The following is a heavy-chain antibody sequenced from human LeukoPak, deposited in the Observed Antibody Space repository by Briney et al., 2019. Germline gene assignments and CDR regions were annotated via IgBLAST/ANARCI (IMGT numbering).Heavy chain of an antibody. CDR3: AKVAQVTAICFDY. D-gene: IGHD2-21*02. CDR1: GFTFSDYY. V-gene: IGHV3-11*01. J-gene: IGHJ4*02. CDR2: ISSSGSTI. Sequence: GGSLRLSCAASGFTFSDYYMSWIRQAPGKGLEWVSYISSSGSTIYYADSVKGRFTISRDNSKNTLYLQMNSLRAEDTAVYYCAKVAQVTAICFDYWGQGTLVTVSS.